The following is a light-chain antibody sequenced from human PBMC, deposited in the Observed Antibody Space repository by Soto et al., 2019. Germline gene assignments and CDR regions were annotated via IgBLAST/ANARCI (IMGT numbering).Light chain of an antibody. J-gene: IGLJ2*01. CDR3: AAWDDSLNIPV. V-gene: IGLV1-44*01. Sequence: QSVLTQPPSASGTPGQKVTISCSGSTSNVGTYTVDWYQQVPGAAPKLLIYTNTERPSGVPDRFSGSKSGTSASLAISGLQSEDEADYYCAAWDDSLNIPVFGGGTKVTVL. CDR2: TNT. CDR1: TSNVGTYT.